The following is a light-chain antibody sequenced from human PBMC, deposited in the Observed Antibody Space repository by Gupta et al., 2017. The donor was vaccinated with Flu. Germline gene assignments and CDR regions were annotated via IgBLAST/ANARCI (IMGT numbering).Light chain of an antibody. CDR1: QSVSSRY. J-gene: IGKJ4*01. CDR2: GAS. V-gene: IGKV3-20*01. CDR3: QQDDRPVT. Sequence: EPELTQSPGTLSLSPGERATLSCRASQSVSSRYLAWYQQKPGQAPRLLIFGASRRATGIPDRFSGSGSGTDFTLTINRLEPKDFAVYYCQQDDRPVTFGGGSKVEIK.